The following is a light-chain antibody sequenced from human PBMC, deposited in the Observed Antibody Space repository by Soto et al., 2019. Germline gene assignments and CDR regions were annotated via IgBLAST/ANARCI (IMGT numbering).Light chain of an antibody. CDR2: DTS. CDR3: QHYGISPLYS. Sequence: EIVLTQSPGTLSLAPGDRATISCRSSQSLSSKDLAWYQQKSGQAPRLLIYDTSRRATGIPDRFSGSASRTDFTLTINRLEPEDFAVYYCQHYGISPLYSFGQGTNLEIK. CDR1: QSLSSKD. V-gene: IGKV3-20*01. J-gene: IGKJ2*03.